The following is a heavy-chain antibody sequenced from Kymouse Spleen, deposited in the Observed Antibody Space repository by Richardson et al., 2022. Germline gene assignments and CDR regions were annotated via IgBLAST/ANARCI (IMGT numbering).Heavy chain of an antibody. D-gene: IGHD6-13*01. CDR1: GFTFSSYS. V-gene: IGHV3-48*02. CDR3: ARSIAAAGTGYYFDY. CDR2: ISSSSSTI. Sequence: EVQLVESGGGLVQPGGSLRLSCAASGFTFSSYSMNWVRQAPGKGLEWVSYISSSSSTIYYADSVKGRFTISRDNAKNSLYLQMNSLRDEDTAVYYCARSIAAAGTGYYFDYWGQGTLVTVSS. J-gene: IGHJ4*02.